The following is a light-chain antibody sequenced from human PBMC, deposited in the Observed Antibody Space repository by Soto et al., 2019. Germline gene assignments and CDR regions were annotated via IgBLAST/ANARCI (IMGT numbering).Light chain of an antibody. J-gene: IGKJ5*01. Sequence: IQVTRATPSLSASVGDRVTLTCMSGQGIGNDLAWFQQKPGKAPKLLIYAASSLQSGVPSRFSGSGSGTDFTLTISSLQPEDFATYYCQQSYSTLAITFGQGTRLEI. CDR3: QQSYSTLAIT. CDR1: QGIGND. V-gene: IGKV1-39*01. CDR2: AAS.